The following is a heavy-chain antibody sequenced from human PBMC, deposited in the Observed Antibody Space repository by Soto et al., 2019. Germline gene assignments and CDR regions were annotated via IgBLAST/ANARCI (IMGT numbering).Heavy chain of an antibody. D-gene: IGHD1-26*01. Sequence: EVQLVESGGGLVQPGGSLRLSCAASGFTFSSYSMNWVPQAPGKGLEWVSYISSSSSTIYYADSVKGRFTISRDNAKNSLYLQMNRLRAEDTAVYYCAREEGLLNWFDPWGQGTLVTVSS. CDR1: GFTFSSYS. J-gene: IGHJ5*02. V-gene: IGHV3-48*01. CDR2: ISSSSSTI. CDR3: AREEGLLNWFDP.